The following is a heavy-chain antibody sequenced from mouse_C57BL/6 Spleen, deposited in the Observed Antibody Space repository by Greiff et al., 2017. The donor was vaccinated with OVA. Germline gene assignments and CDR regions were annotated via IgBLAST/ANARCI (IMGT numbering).Heavy chain of an antibody. V-gene: IGHV14-4*01. CDR2: IDPENGDT. Sequence: VQLQQSGAELVRPGASVKLSCTASGFNIKDDYMHWVKQRPEQGLEWIGWIDPENGDTEYASKFQGKATITADTSSNTAYLQLSSLTSEDTAVYYCTTRGINYFDYWGQGTTPTVSS. D-gene: IGHD1-3*01. CDR3: TTRGINYFDY. J-gene: IGHJ2*01. CDR1: GFNIKDDY.